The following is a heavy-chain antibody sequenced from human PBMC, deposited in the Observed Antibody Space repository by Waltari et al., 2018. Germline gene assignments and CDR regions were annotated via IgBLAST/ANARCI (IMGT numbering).Heavy chain of an antibody. CDR1: GYTFTSYG. J-gene: IGHJ4*02. Sequence: QVQLVQSGAEVKKPGASVKVSCKASGYTFTSYGISWVRQAPGQGLEWMGWISAYNGKTNYAQKLQGRGTMTTDTSTGTAYMELRSLRSDDTAVYYCARAVRLTYYDFWSGYFYFDYWGQGTLVTVSS. D-gene: IGHD3-3*01. CDR3: ARAVRLTYYDFWSGYFYFDY. V-gene: IGHV1-18*01. CDR2: ISAYNGKT.